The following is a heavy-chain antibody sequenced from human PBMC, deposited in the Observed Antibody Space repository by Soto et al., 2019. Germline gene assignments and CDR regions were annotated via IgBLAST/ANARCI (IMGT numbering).Heavy chain of an antibody. D-gene: IGHD6-13*01. V-gene: IGHV4-31*03. Sequence: SETLSLTCTVSGVTVSSDAYYWSWIRQHPGKGLEWIGNIYHTGSTYYTPSLKSRLVISSDTSKNQFSLRLSSVTAADTAVYFCARYRFSGSRWSEFDYWGQGTLVTVSS. CDR1: GVTVSSDAYY. CDR2: IYHTGST. J-gene: IGHJ4*02. CDR3: ARYRFSGSRWSEFDY.